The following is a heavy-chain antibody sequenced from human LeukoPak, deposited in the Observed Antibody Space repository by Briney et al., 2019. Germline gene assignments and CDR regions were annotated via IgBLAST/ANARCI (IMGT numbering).Heavy chain of an antibody. CDR3: ARGYRYEDAYFDY. CDR2: ISSSSYI. D-gene: IGHD5-18*01. Sequence: GGSLRLSCAASGFTFSSYSMNWVRQAPGKGLEWVSSISSSSYIYYADSVKGRFTISRDNAKNSLYLQMNSLRAEDTAVYYCARGYRYEDAYFDYWGQGTLVTVSS. CDR1: GFTFSSYS. J-gene: IGHJ4*02. V-gene: IGHV3-21*01.